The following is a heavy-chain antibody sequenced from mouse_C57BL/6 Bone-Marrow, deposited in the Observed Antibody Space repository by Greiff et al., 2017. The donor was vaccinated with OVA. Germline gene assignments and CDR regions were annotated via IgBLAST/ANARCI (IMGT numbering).Heavy chain of an antibody. CDR1: GYTFTDYY. D-gene: IGHD2-4*01. Sequence: EVQLQQSGPELVKPGASVKISCKASGYTFTDYYMNWVKQSHGKSLEWIGDINPNNGGTSYNQKFKGKATLTVDKSSSTAYMELRSLTSEDSAVYYCARTYDCAMDYWGQGTSVTVSS. CDR2: INPNNGGT. V-gene: IGHV1-26*01. J-gene: IGHJ4*01. CDR3: ARTYDCAMDY.